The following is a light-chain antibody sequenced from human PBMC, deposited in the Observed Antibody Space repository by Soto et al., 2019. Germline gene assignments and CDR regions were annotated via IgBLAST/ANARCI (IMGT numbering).Light chain of an antibody. CDR1: QRISSN. CDR3: QQYNNWPLA. J-gene: IGKJ4*01. Sequence: EIVMTQSPATLSVSPGERVTLSCRASQRISSNLAWYQQKPGHTPRLLIYGASTRATGIPARFSGSGSGTEFTLTISSLQSEDSAVYYCQQYNNWPLAFGGGTKVEIK. V-gene: IGKV3-15*01. CDR2: GAS.